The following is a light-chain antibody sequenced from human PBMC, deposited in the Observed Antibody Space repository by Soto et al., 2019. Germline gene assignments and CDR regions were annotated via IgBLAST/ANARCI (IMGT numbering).Light chain of an antibody. CDR2: SND. V-gene: IGLV1-44*01. CDR1: SSNIGRNT. CDR3: TAWDDSLNGQGV. J-gene: IGLJ3*02. Sequence: QSVLTQPPSASGTPGQRVSISCSGSSSNIGRNTVNWYQQLPGTAPKVLIYSNDQRPSGVPDRFSGSKSGTSASLAISGLQSEDEDDYYCTAWDDSLNGQGVFGGGTKVTVL.